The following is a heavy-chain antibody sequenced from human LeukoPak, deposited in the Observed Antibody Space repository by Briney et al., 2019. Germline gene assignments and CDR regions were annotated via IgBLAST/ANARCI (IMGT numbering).Heavy chain of an antibody. CDR3: AKGIGTSYDFWSGYAYYYYGMDV. J-gene: IGHJ6*02. Sequence: SVKGRFTISRDNSNNTLYLQMHSLRAEDTAVYYCAKGIGTSYDFWSGYAYYYYGMDVWGQGTTVTVSS. D-gene: IGHD3-3*01. V-gene: IGHV3-23*01.